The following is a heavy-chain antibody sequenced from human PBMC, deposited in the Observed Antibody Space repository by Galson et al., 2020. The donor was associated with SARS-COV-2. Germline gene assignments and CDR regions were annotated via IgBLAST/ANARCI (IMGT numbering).Heavy chain of an antibody. D-gene: IGHD3-10*01. CDR1: GYTFTSYG. CDR3: ARVPLWFGELPPDNWFDP. CDR2: ISAYNGNT. J-gene: IGHJ5*02. V-gene: IGHV1-18*01. Sequence: GESLKISCKASGYTFTSYGISWVRQAPGQGLEWMGWISAYNGNTNYAQKLQGRVTMTTDTSTSTAYMELRSLRSDDTAVYYCARVPLWFGELPPDNWFDPWGQGTLVTVSS.